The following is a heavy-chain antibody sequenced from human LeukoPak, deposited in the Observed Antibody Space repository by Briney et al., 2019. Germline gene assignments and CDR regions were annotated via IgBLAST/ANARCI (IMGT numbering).Heavy chain of an antibody. D-gene: IGHD3-3*01. CDR3: AREDLNYYVMDV. Sequence: PGRSLRLSCAASGFSFSSFWMTWVRQAPGRGLEWVATIKQDGSEKYYVDSVKGRFTISRDNAKNSLYLQMNSLRAEDTAVYYCAREDLNYYVMDVWGQGTTVTVSS. CDR1: GFSFSSFW. CDR2: IKQDGSEK. V-gene: IGHV3-7*01. J-gene: IGHJ6*02.